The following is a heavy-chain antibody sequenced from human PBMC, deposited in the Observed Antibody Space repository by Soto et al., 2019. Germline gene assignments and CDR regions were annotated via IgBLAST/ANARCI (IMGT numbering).Heavy chain of an antibody. J-gene: IGHJ6*02. CDR3: ARMYSSSWYPYYYGMDV. Sequence: GGSLRLSCAASGFTFSSYGMHWVRQAPGKGLEWVAVIWYDGSNKYYADPVKGRFTISRDNSKNTLYLQMNSLRAEDTAVYYCARMYSSSWYPYYYGMDVWGQGTTVTVSS. V-gene: IGHV3-33*01. CDR1: GFTFSSYG. CDR2: IWYDGSNK. D-gene: IGHD6-13*01.